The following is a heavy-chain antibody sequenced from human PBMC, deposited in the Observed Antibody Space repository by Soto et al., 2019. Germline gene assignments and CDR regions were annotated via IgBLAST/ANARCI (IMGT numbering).Heavy chain of an antibody. CDR2: INPSGGST. CDR3: ARDWYSGYDLSYYYYMDV. CDR1: GYTFTSYY. Sequence: ASVKVSCKASGYTFTSYYMHWVRQAPGQGLEWMGIINPSGGSTSYAQKFQGRVTMTRDTSTSTVYMELSSLRSKDTAVYYCARDWYSGYDLSYYYYMDVWGKGTTVTVSS. V-gene: IGHV1-46*03. D-gene: IGHD5-12*01. J-gene: IGHJ6*03.